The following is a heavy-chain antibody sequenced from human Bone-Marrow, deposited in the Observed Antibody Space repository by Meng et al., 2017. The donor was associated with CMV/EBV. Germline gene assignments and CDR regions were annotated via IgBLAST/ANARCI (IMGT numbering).Heavy chain of an antibody. J-gene: IGHJ6*02. V-gene: IGHV3-21*04. CDR1: GFTFSSYS. D-gene: IGHD6-6*01. Sequence: GGSLRLSCAASGFTFSSYSMNWVRQAPGKGLEWVSSISSSSSYIYYADSVKGRFTISRENAKNSVDLQMNSLRAEDTAVYYCAKDIRAAARLRAHIGNYGMDVWGQGTTVTVSS. CDR3: AKDIRAAARLRAHIGNYGMDV. CDR2: ISSSSSYI.